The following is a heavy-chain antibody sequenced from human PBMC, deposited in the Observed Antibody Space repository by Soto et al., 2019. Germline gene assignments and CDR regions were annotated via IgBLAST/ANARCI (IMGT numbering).Heavy chain of an antibody. CDR1: GFTLTRYG. Sequence: ASVKVSCKASGFTLTRYGISWVRQAPGQGLEYMGWINTYNGNTNYAQKVQGRVTVTTDTSTNTAYMELRSLRSDDTAMYYCARDSIVATKGELFYWGQGTLVTVSS. CDR3: ARDSIVATKGELFY. J-gene: IGHJ4*02. D-gene: IGHD5-12*01. V-gene: IGHV1-18*01. CDR2: INTYNGNT.